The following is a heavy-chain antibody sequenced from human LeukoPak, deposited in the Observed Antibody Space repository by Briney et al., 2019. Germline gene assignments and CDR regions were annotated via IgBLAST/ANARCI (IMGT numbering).Heavy chain of an antibody. CDR1: GFTFSSYA. V-gene: IGHV3-48*02. Sequence: PGGSLRLSCAASGFTFSSYAMSWVRQAPGKGLEWVSYISSSSTIYYADSVKGRFTISRDNAKNSLYLQMNSLRDEDTAVYYCARDITMVRGLIGYYYGMDVWGQGTTVTVSS. CDR3: ARDITMVRGLIGYYYGMDV. D-gene: IGHD3-10*01. CDR2: ISSSSTI. J-gene: IGHJ6*02.